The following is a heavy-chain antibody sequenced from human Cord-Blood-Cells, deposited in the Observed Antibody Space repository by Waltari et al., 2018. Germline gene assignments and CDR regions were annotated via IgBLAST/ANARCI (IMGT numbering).Heavy chain of an antibody. CDR2: SYYSGNT. CDR1: GGSISSYY. V-gene: IGHV4-59*01. D-gene: IGHD1-26*01. Sequence: QVQLQESGPGLVKPSETLSLTCTVSGGSISSYYWSWIRQPPGKGLEWIGYSYYSGNTNYNPSLKSRVTISVDTSKNQFSLKLSSVTAADTAVYYCARGRAVPGHWYFDLWGRGTLVTVSS. J-gene: IGHJ2*01. CDR3: ARGRAVPGHWYFDL.